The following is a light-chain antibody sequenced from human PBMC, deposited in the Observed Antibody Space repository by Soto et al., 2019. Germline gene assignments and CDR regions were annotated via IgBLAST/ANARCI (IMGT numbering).Light chain of an antibody. J-gene: IGLJ1*01. Sequence: QSALTQPASVSGSPGQSITISCTGTSSDVGGYNYVSWYQQHPGKAPKLMIYDVSNRPSGVSNRFSGSKSGNTASLTISGLQAEDEDDYYCSYYTRSSNLDVFGTGTKVTVL. CDR1: SSDVGGYNY. CDR3: SYYTRSSNLDV. CDR2: DVS. V-gene: IGLV2-14*01.